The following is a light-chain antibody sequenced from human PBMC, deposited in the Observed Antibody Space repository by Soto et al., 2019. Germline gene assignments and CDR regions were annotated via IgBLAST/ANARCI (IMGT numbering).Light chain of an antibody. Sequence: QSALTQPRSVSGSPGQSVTISCTGTKSDLGDYNYVSWYQQHPGKAPKLIISRVTERPSGVPDRFSGSKSGNTASLTISGLQAGDEADYYCTAYSGIRNWGLFGTGTKVTVL. J-gene: IGLJ1*01. V-gene: IGLV2-11*01. CDR2: RVT. CDR3: TAYSGIRNWGL. CDR1: KSDLGDYNY.